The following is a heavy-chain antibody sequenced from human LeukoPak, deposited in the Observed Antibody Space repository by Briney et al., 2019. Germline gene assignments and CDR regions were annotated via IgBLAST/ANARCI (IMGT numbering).Heavy chain of an antibody. J-gene: IGHJ4*02. CDR1: GYTFTSYY. D-gene: IGHD4-17*01. CDR3: ARGGVTTRLNRPFDY. Sequence: ASVKVSCTASGYTFTSYYMHWVRQAPGQGLEWMGIIHPSGGSTSYAQKFQGRVTMTRDTSTSTVYMELSSLRSEDTAVYYCARGGVTTRLNRPFDYWGQGTLVTVSS. CDR2: IHPSGGST. V-gene: IGHV1-46*01.